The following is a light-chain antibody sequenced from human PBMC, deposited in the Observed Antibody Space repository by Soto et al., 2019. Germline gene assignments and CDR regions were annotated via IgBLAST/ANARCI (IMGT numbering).Light chain of an antibody. CDR2: GAS. CDR1: QSVSSNF. Sequence: EIVLTQSPGTLSLSPGERATLSCRASQSVSSNFLAWYQEKLGQAPRLLIYGASKRATGIPDRFSGSGSGPDFTLTISRLEPEDLAVYYCRQYGTSLGFPVGGGTKVDIK. V-gene: IGKV3-20*01. CDR3: RQYGTSLGFP. J-gene: IGKJ4*01.